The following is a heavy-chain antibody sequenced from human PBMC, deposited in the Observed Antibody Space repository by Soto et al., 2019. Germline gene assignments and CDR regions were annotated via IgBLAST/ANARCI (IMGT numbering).Heavy chain of an antibody. CDR3: ARVVAAILTGPSERGFDP. CDR2: IIPILGIA. D-gene: IGHD3-9*01. V-gene: IGHV1-69*02. Sequence: QVQLVQSGAEVKKPGSSVKVSCKASGGTFSSYTLSWVRQAPGQGLEWMGRIIPILGIANYAQKFQGRVTITAEKATSTAYMELSSLRSEDTAVYYCARVVAAILTGPSERGFDPWGQGTLVTVSS. CDR1: GGTFSSYT. J-gene: IGHJ5*02.